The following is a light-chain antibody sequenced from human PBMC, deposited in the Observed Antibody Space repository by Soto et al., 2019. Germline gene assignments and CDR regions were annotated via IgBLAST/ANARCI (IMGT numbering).Light chain of an antibody. J-gene: IGKJ1*01. V-gene: IGKV3-20*01. Sequence: EIVLTQSPGTLSLSPGERATLSCRASQSISSSYLAWYQQKPGQAPRLLISCASSRATGIPDRFSGSGSGTDFTLTISRLEPEDLAVYYCQQYGSSPWTFGQGTKVEIK. CDR3: QQYGSSPWT. CDR1: QSISSSY. CDR2: CAS.